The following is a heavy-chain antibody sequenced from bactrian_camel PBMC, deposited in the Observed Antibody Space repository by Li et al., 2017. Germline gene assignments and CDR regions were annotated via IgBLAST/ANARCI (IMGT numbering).Heavy chain of an antibody. CDR2: ITSDGSTT. CDR3: AAERCRPGGSCYPCQLEGTYNY. Sequence: VQLVESGGGLVQPGGSLRLSCTASGFNFNMAMSWVRQGSGKGLESVAVITSDGSTTYYTDAVKGRFTISHENANDTVYLQMDNLKPEDTAMYLCAAERCRPGGSCYPCQLEGTYNYWGKGTQVTVS. J-gene: IGHJ4*01. D-gene: IGHD2*01. V-gene: IGHV3S40*01. CDR1: GFNFNMA.